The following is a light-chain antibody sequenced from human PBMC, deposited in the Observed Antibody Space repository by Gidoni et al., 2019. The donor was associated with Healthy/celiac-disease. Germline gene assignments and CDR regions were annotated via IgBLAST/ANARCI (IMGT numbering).Light chain of an antibody. CDR1: QSVSSN. J-gene: IGKJ1*01. V-gene: IGKV3-11*01. CDR2: DAS. Sequence: DIVLTQSPATLSLFPGERATLPRRASQSVSSNLAWYQQKPGQAPRLLIYDASNRATGIPARFSGSGSGTDFTLTISSLEPEDFAVYYCQQRSNWPRTFXQXTKVEIK. CDR3: QQRSNWPRT.